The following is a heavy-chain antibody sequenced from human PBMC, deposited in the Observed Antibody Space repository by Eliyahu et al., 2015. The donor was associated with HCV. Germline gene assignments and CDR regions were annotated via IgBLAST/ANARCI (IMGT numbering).Heavy chain of an antibody. V-gene: IGHV3-49*04. Sequence: EVQLVESGGGLVQPGRSLRLSCTASGFSFGDYAMTWVRQAPGKGLEXVGFIRTTANGGTTQYAASVEGRFTISRDDSKSVAYLQMNSLKTEDTAVYYCTRERRIGTSDFDYWGQGTLVTVSS. D-gene: IGHD2-21*01. CDR3: TRERRIGTSDFDY. CDR2: IRTTANGGTT. CDR1: GFSFGDYA. J-gene: IGHJ4*02.